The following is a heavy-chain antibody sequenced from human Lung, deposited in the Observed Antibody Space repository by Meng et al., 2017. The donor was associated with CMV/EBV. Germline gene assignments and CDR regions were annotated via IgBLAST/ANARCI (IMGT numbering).Heavy chain of an antibody. CDR2: INPKSGGT. CDR1: EYTFIDYY. Sequence: QVRLVPAGAEVKKPRPSVKVFCKASEYTFIDYYMSWVRQAPGQGLEWVGWINPKSGGTQYAQSFQGRVTITRDTSINTVYVEISSLKSDDTAVYYCTSAPGDYWGQGTLVTVSS. V-gene: IGHV1-2*02. D-gene: IGHD1-14*01. J-gene: IGHJ4*03. CDR3: TSAPGDY.